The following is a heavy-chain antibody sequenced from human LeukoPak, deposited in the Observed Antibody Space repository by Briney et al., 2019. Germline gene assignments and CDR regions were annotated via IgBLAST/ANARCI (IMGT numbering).Heavy chain of an antibody. Sequence: PGGSLRLSCAASGFTFSSYGMHWVRQAPGKGLEWVAVIWYDGSNKYYADSVKGRFTISRDNSKNTLYLQMNSLRAEDTAVYYCAREGSSWYPAAWDFQHWGQGTLVTVSS. CDR1: GFTFSSYG. CDR2: IWYDGSNK. V-gene: IGHV3-33*01. J-gene: IGHJ1*01. D-gene: IGHD6-13*01. CDR3: AREGSSWYPAAWDFQH.